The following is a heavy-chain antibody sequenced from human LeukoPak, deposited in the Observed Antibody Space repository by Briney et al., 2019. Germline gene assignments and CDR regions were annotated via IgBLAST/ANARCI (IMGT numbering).Heavy chain of an antibody. J-gene: IGHJ6*03. D-gene: IGHD5-18*01. CDR3: ARYSYGYYYYMDV. V-gene: IGHV4-39*07. Sequence: PSETLSLTCTVSGGSISSSSYYWGWIRQSPGKGLEWIGSIYYSGSTYYNPSLKSRVTISVDTSKNQFSLKLSSVTAADTAVYYCARYSYGYYYYMDVWGKGTTVTVSS. CDR1: GGSISSSSYY. CDR2: IYYSGST.